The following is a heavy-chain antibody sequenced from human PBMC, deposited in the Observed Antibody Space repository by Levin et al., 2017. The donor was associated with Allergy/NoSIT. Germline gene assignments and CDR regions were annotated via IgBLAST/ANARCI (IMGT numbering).Heavy chain of an antibody. J-gene: IGHJ3*01. Sequence: GESLKISCAASGFTFSSYGMHWVRQTPRRGLEWLAVIWFDGSKKEYLESVKGRFTISRDNSKNTLYLQMSSLIDEDTAVYYCARGRESSGHYNAFDLWGQGTMVTVSS. V-gene: IGHV3-33*01. CDR3: ARGRESSGHYNAFDL. CDR1: GFTFSSYG. D-gene: IGHD3-22*01. CDR2: IWFDGSKK.